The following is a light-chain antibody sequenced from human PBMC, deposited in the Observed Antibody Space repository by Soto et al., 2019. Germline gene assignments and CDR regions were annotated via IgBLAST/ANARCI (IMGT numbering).Light chain of an antibody. J-gene: IGLJ2*01. V-gene: IGLV2-11*01. CDR1: SSDVGGYNY. CDR2: DVS. CDR3: CSYAGTYTLEV. Sequence: QSVLTQPRSVSGSPGQSVTISCTGTSSDVGGYNYVSWYQQHPGKAPKLMIYDVSKRPSGVPDRFSGSKSGSTASLTISGLQAEDEADYYCCSYAGTYTLEVFGGGTKLTVL.